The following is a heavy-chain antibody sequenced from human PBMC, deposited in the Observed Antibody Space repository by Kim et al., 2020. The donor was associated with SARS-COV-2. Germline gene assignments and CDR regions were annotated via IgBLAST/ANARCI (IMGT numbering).Heavy chain of an antibody. V-gene: IGHV4-59*01. D-gene: IGHD3-9*01. Sequence: YNPPSKTRVSISVDTSKSRFSLKLSSVTAANTAVYYCARSFLTGYYLFDYWGQGTLVTVSS. J-gene: IGHJ4*02. CDR3: ARSFLTGYYLFDY.